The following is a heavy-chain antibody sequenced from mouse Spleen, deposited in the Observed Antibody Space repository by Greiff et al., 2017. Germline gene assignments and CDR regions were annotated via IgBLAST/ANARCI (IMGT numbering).Heavy chain of an antibody. D-gene: IGHD2-14*01. CDR2: IRLKSDNYAT. J-gene: IGHJ3*01. CDR3: TGEEVRGFAY. V-gene: IGHV6-3*01. Sequence: EVQRVESGGGLVQPGRSMKLSCVASGFTFSNYWMNWVRQSPEKGLEWFAQIRLKSDNYATHYAESVKGRFTISRDDSKSSVYLQMNNLRAEDTGIYYCTGEEVRGFAYWGQGTLVTVSA. CDR1: GFTFSNYW.